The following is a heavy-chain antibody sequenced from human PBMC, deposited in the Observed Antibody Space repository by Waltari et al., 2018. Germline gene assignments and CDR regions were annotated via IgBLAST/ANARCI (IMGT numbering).Heavy chain of an antibody. J-gene: IGHJ4*02. CDR3: VRHRTTYPLEIDY. V-gene: IGHV5-10-1*01. Sequence: EVQLVQSGAEVTKPEESLRSSCEGPGYGFTSHWISWVRRMPGKGREWVGRIDPSDSFRNYGPAFEGHVTISVDQSLRTAYLQWDSLKASDTAIYYCVRHRTTYPLEIDYWGQGTLVTVSS. D-gene: IGHD2-2*01. CDR1: GYGFTSHW. CDR2: IDPSDSFR.